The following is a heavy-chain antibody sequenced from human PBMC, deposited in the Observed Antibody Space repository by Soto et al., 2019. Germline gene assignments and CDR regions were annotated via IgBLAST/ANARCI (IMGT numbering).Heavy chain of an antibody. CDR2: IYYSGST. Sequence: ETLSLTCTVSGGSVSSGSYYWSWIREPPGKGLEWIGYIYYSGSTNYNPSLKSRVTISVDTSKNQFSLKLSSVTAADTAVYYCARDVVVAAPPPSGAAILFDPWGQGTLVTVSS. J-gene: IGHJ5*02. D-gene: IGHD2-15*01. CDR1: GGSVSSGSYY. CDR3: ARDVVVAAPPPSGAAILFDP. V-gene: IGHV4-61*01.